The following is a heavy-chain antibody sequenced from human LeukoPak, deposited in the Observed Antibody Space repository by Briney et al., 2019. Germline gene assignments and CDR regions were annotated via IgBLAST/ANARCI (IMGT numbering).Heavy chain of an antibody. CDR1: GGTFSSYA. CDR2: IIPIFGTA. J-gene: IGHJ4*02. V-gene: IGHV1-69*13. CDR3: ARGSPLRYFGWLCDY. Sequence: SVKGSCTASGGTFSSYAISWVRQAPGQGLEWMGGIIPIFGTANYAQKFQGRVTITADESTSTAYMELSSLRSEDTAVYYCARGSPLRYFGWLCDYWGQRTLVTVSS. D-gene: IGHD3-9*01.